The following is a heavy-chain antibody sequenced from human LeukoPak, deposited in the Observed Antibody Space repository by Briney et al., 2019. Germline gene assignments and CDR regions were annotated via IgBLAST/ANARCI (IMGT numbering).Heavy chain of an antibody. V-gene: IGHV4-34*01. J-gene: IGHJ4*02. Sequence: SETLSLTCAVYGGSFSGYYWSWIRQPPGKGLEWIGEINHSGSTNYNPSLQSRVTISMDTSKNQFSLELSSVTAADTAVYYCARVPGRRYNWNDVGYFDYWGQGTLVTVSS. CDR2: INHSGST. CDR1: GGSFSGYY. D-gene: IGHD1-20*01. CDR3: ARVPGRRYNWNDVGYFDY.